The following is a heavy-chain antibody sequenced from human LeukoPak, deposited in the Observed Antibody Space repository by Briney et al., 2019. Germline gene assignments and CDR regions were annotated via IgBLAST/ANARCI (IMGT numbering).Heavy chain of an antibody. CDR3: ARDQEQLNM. CDR2: IKEDGSEK. CDR1: GFTLSIHW. D-gene: IGHD6-19*01. J-gene: IGHJ3*02. Sequence: PGGSLRLSCAASGFTLSIHWMSWVRQAPGKGLEWVANIKEDGSEKHYANSVEGRFTIARDNAKNSLYLEMNSLRSEDTAVYYCARDQEQLNMWGQGTMVTVSS. V-gene: IGHV3-7*04.